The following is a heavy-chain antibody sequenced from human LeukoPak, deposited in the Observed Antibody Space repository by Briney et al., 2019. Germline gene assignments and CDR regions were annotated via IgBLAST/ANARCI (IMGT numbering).Heavy chain of an antibody. CDR2: INHSGST. J-gene: IGHJ5*02. Sequence: SETLSLTCAVYGGSFSGYYWSWIRQPPGKGLEWIGEINHSGSTNCNPSLKSRVTISVDTSKNQFSLKLSSVTAADTAVYYCARGHPTDFWSGYYSGNWFDPWGQGTLVTVSS. CDR1: GGSFSGYY. D-gene: IGHD3-3*01. CDR3: ARGHPTDFWSGYYSGNWFDP. V-gene: IGHV4-34*01.